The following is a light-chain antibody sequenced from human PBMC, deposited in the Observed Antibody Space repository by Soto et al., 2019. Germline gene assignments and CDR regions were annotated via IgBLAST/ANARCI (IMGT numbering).Light chain of an antibody. J-gene: IGKJ4*01. Sequence: EKVMTQSPATLSVSPGERATLSCRASHSVSSNLAWYQQKPGQAPRLLIYGASTRATGIPARFSGSGSGTEFTLTISSLQAEDFAVYYCQQYNNWPLTFGGGTKVEIK. V-gene: IGKV3D-15*01. CDR1: HSVSSN. CDR3: QQYNNWPLT. CDR2: GAS.